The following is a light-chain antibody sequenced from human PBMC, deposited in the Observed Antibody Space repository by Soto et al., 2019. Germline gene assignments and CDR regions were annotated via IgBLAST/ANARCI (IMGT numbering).Light chain of an antibody. J-gene: IGKJ4*01. Sequence: EIVLTQSPGTLSLSPGERATLSCRASQSVSSNYLAWYQQKPGQAPRLLIYGASSRATGLPDRFSGSGSGTDFTLTISRLETEDFAVYYCQQYGGSPRVTFGGGTKVEIK. V-gene: IGKV3-20*01. CDR3: QQYGGSPRVT. CDR1: QSVSSNY. CDR2: GAS.